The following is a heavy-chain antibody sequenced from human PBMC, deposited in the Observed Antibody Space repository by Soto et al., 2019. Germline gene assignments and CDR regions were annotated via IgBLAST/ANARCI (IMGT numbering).Heavy chain of an antibody. V-gene: IGHV3-23*01. CDR2: ISGSGGST. J-gene: IGHJ4*02. D-gene: IGHD3-10*01. CDR1: GFTFSSCA. Sequence: EVQLLESGGGLVQPGGSLRLSCAASGFTFSSCAMNWVRQAPGKGLEWVSGISGSGGSTYYSDSVKGRFIISRDNSKNTLYLQMNSLRAEDTAVYYCAKSHDSWSLRSDYWGQGTLVTVSS. CDR3: AKSHDSWSLRSDY.